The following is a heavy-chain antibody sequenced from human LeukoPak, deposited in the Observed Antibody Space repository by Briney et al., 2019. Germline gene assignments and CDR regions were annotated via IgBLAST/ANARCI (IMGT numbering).Heavy chain of an antibody. J-gene: IGHJ4*02. CDR1: GFTFSSYS. CDR3: ARDSSSWYYYFDY. V-gene: IGHV3-48*04. D-gene: IGHD6-13*01. CDR2: ISSGSSSI. Sequence: GGSLRLSCAASGFTFSSYSINWVRQAPGKGLEWVSYISSGSSSIHYADSVKGRFTISRDNAKNSLYLQMNSLRAEDTAVYYCARDSSSWYYYFDYWGQGTLVTVSS.